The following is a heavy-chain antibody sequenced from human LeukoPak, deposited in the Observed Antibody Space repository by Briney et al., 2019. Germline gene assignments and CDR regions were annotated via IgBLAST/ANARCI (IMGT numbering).Heavy chain of an antibody. V-gene: IGHV3-21*01. J-gene: IGHJ3*02. CDR1: GFTFSSYS. CDR3: ARREGRPFDI. CDR2: ISGSSYSI. D-gene: IGHD6-6*01. Sequence: GGSLRLSCAASGFTFSSYSMHCVRQAPGKGLEWVSSISGSSYSIYYADSVKGRFTISRDNAKNSLYLQMNSLTAEDTAVYYCARREGRPFDIWGQGTMVTVSS.